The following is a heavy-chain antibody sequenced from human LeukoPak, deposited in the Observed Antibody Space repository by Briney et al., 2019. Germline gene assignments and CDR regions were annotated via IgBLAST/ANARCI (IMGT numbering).Heavy chain of an antibody. CDR2: IYSAGAT. Sequence: GGSLRLSCAASGFTFSSYAMSWVRQAPGKGLVWVSSIYSAGATHYAESVRGRFTISRDNSKNTLYLQMNSLRAEDMAVYYCARIEWERLGRAFDIWGQGTMVTVSS. J-gene: IGHJ3*02. CDR3: ARIEWERLGRAFDI. D-gene: IGHD1-26*01. CDR1: GFTFSSYA. V-gene: IGHV3-53*01.